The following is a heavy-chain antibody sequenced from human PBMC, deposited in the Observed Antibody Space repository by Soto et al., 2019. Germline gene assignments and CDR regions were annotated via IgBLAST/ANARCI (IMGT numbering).Heavy chain of an antibody. V-gene: IGHV1-69*06. CDR2: IIPMFPTT. Sequence: SVKVSCKXSGDTFGRNAINWVRQAPGQGLEWMGGIIPMFPTTNYAQKFKGRLTISADKSTGTAYMEMTSLRSEDTAVYYCTKDGDSADFGYWGQGTLVTVSS. J-gene: IGHJ4*02. CDR3: TKDGDSADFGY. CDR1: GDTFGRNA. D-gene: IGHD2-21*01.